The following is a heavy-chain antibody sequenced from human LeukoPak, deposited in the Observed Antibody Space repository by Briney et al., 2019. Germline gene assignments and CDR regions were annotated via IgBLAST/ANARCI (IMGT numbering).Heavy chain of an antibody. V-gene: IGHV5-51*01. CDR3: ARRGYCSGGSCWDAFDI. D-gene: IGHD2-15*01. J-gene: IGHJ3*02. Sequence: PGESLKIPCKGSGYSFTSYWIGWVRQMPGKGLEWMGIIYPGDSDTRYSPSFQGQVTISADKSISTAYLQWSSLKASDTAMYYCARRGYCSGGSCWDAFDIWGQGTMVTVSS. CDR1: GYSFTSYW. CDR2: IYPGDSDT.